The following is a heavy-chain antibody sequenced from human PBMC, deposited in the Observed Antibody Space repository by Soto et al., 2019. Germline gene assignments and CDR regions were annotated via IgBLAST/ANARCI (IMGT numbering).Heavy chain of an antibody. D-gene: IGHD1-1*01. CDR1: GYTFTSYG. Sequence: QVHLVQSGAEVKKPGASVKVSCKASGYTFTSYGITWVRQAPGQGLEWMGWISAHNGNTDYAQKLQGRVIVTRDTSTTPAYRELRSLRSDDTAVYYCAGGRYGDSWGQGALVTVSS. CDR2: ISAHNGNT. V-gene: IGHV1-18*01. CDR3: AGGRYGDS. J-gene: IGHJ4*02.